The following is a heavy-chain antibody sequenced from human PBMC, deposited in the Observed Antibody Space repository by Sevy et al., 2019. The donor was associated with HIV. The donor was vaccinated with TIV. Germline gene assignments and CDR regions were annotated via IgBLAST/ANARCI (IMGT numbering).Heavy chain of an antibody. D-gene: IGHD6-19*01. J-gene: IGHJ4*02. CDR2: IWSDGNNK. V-gene: IGHV3-33*01. CDR1: GFTFSDYG. CDR3: ARESRSDWYLDS. Sequence: GGSLRLSCAASGFTFSDYGMHWVRQAPGKGPEWVAAIWSDGNNKYYKDSVKGRFTIFRDNSKNTQYLQMNSLRVDDTAVYFCARESRSDWYLDSWGQGTLLTVSS.